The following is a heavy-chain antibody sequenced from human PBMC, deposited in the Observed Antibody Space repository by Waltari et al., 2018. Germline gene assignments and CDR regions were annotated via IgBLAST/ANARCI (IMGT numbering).Heavy chain of an antibody. CDR2: IGTAGDT. CDR3: AREQWLVRGNDAFDI. D-gene: IGHD6-19*01. V-gene: IGHV3-13*01. J-gene: IGHJ3*02. CDR1: GFTFSSYD. Sequence: EVQLVESGGGLVQPGGSLRLSCAASGFTFSSYDMHWVRQATGKGLEWVSAIGTAGDTYYPGSVKGRFTISRDNAKNSLYLQLNSLRVEDTAVYYCAREQWLVRGNDAFDIWGQGTKVTVSP.